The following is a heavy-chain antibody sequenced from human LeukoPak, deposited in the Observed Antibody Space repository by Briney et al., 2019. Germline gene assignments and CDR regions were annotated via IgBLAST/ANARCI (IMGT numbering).Heavy chain of an antibody. J-gene: IGHJ4*02. V-gene: IGHV3-21*06. CDR1: GFTFSAYN. CDR2: ISSTRDNYK. Sequence: GGSLRLSCVASGFTFSAYNIHWVRQAPGEPLEWVSAISSTRDNYKYYGDSVRGRFTISRDNAKNSVYLQMNSLTVADTAVYFCARGTDWSPLDFDFWGRGTQVTVSS. D-gene: IGHD3-9*01. CDR3: ARGTDWSPLDFDF.